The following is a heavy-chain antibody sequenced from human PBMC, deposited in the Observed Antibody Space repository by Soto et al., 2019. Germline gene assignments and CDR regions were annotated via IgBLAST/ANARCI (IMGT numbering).Heavy chain of an antibody. Sequence: ASVKVSCKASGYTFTKYGISWVRQAPGQGLEWMGIINPSGGSTSYAQKFQGRVTMTRDTSTSTVYMELSSLRSEDTAVYYCARDRSYYDSSGYYSRPHYYYYGMDVWGQGTTVTVSS. CDR2: INPSGGST. J-gene: IGHJ6*02. CDR1: GYTFTKYG. V-gene: IGHV1-46*01. CDR3: ARDRSYYDSSGYYSRPHYYYYGMDV. D-gene: IGHD3-22*01.